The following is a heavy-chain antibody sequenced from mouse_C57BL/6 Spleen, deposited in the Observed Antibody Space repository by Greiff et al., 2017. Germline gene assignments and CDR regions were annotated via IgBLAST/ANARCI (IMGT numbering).Heavy chain of an antibody. CDR3: ARLDTTVVAHFDY. CDR2: INPNNGGT. D-gene: IGHD1-1*01. V-gene: IGHV1-26*01. CDR1: GYTFTDYY. Sequence: EVQLQQSGPELVKPGASVKISCKASGYTFTDYYMNWVKQSHGKSLEWIGDINPNNGGTSYNQKFKGKATLTVDKSSSTAYMELRSLTSDDSAVYYCARLDTTVVAHFDYWGQGTTLTVSS. J-gene: IGHJ2*01.